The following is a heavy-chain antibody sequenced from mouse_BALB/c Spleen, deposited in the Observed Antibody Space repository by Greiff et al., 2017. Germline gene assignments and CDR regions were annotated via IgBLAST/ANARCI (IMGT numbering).Heavy chain of an antibody. CDR3: ARALVAPDY. CDR2: ISSGSSTI. Sequence: EVQVVESGGGLVQPGGSRKLSCAASGFTFSSFGMHWVRQAPEKGLEWVAYISSGSSTIYYADTVKGRFTISRDNPKNTLFLQMTSLRSEDTAMYYCARALVAPDYWGQGTTLTVSS. J-gene: IGHJ2*01. V-gene: IGHV5-17*02. CDR1: GFTFSSFG. D-gene: IGHD1-1*01.